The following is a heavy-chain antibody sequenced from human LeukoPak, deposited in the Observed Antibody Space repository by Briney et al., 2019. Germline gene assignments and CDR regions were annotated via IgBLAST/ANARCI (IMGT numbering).Heavy chain of an antibody. CDR2: IYHSGST. V-gene: IGHV4-4*02. CDR1: GGSISSSNW. CDR3: ARRVSYKDYYYMDV. Sequence: SGTLSLTCAVSGGSISSSNWWSWVRPPPGKGLEWIGEIYHSGSTNYNPSLKSRVTISVDKSKNQFSLKLSSVTAADTAVYYCARRVSYKDYYYMDVWGKGTTVTVSS. D-gene: IGHD1-26*01. J-gene: IGHJ6*03.